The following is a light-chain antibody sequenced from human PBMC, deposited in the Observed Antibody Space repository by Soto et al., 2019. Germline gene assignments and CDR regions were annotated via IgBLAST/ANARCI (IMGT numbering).Light chain of an antibody. CDR2: GAS. CDR3: QQYGSSSWT. Sequence: EIGLTQSPGTLSLSPGKRATLSCRASQSISSSYLAWYQQRPGQAPRLLIYGASSRASGIPDRFSGSGSGTEFTLTISRLEPDDFAVYYCQQYGSSSWTFGQVTKVQIK. V-gene: IGKV3-20*01. J-gene: IGKJ1*01. CDR1: QSISSSY.